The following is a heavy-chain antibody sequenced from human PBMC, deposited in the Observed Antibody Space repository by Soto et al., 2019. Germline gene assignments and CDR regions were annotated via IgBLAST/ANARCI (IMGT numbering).Heavy chain of an antibody. Sequence: QVQLVQSGAEVKKPGSSVKVSCKASGGTFSSYTISWVRQAPGQGLEWMGRIIPILGIANYAQKFQGRVTITADKSTSTAYKEVNSLGSEDTGVYYLAGDRGILTGYLNGGTKRRGGWFDPWGQGTLVTVSS. V-gene: IGHV1-69*02. CDR1: GGTFSSYT. CDR3: AGDRGILTGYLNGGTKRRGGWFDP. D-gene: IGHD3-9*01. J-gene: IGHJ5*02. CDR2: IIPILGIA.